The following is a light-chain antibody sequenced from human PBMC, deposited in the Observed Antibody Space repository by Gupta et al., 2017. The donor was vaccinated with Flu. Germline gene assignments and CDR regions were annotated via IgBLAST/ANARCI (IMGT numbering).Light chain of an antibody. Sequence: LAWYQQKPGKVTKLLICAASTLHSGVPSRFSGSGSGTEFTLTISSLKPEDAAIYYCQQYDIVPRTFGEGTKVEIK. V-gene: IGKV1-27*01. CDR2: AAS. J-gene: IGKJ4*01. CDR3: QQYDIVPRT.